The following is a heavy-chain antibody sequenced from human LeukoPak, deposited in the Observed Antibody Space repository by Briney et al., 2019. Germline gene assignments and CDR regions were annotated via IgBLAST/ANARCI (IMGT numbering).Heavy chain of an antibody. CDR2: ITSDGSTT. D-gene: IGHD6-19*01. J-gene: IGHJ6*02. CDR1: GFSLSDYW. V-gene: IGHV3-74*01. CDR3: AKAVAGFSYYYGMDV. Sequence: PAGGSLRLSCVGSGFSLSDYWMHWVRQTPGKGLMWVSRITSDGSTTWYADSVKGRFTVSRDNAKNTLYLQMNSLRAEDTAVYYCAKAVAGFSYYYGMDVWGQGTTVTVSS.